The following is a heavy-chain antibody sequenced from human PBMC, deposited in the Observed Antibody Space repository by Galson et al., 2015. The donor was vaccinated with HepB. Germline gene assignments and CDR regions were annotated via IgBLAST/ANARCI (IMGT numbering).Heavy chain of an antibody. CDR2: IIPILGIA. D-gene: IGHD6-19*01. CDR3: AAPLYSSGWYSPELDFDY. V-gene: IGHV1-69*02. CDR1: GGTFSSYT. J-gene: IGHJ4*02. Sequence: SVKVSCKASGGTFSSYTISWVRQAPGQGLGWMGRIIPILGIANYAQKFQGRVTITADKSTSTAYMELSSLRSEDTAVYYCAAPLYSSGWYSPELDFDYWGQGTLVTVSS.